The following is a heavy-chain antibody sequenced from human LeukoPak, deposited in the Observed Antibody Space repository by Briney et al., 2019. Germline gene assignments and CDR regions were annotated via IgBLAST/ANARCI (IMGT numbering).Heavy chain of an antibody. CDR2: INHSGST. CDR3: ARGTSSSWSHNFDY. J-gene: IGHJ4*02. CDR1: GGSFSGYY. Sequence: PSETLSLTCAVYGGSFSGYYWSWIRQPPGKGLEWIGEINHSGSTNYNPSLKSRVTISVDTSKNQFSLKLSSVTAADTAVYYCARGTSSSWSHNFDYWGQGTLVTVSS. V-gene: IGHV4-34*01. D-gene: IGHD6-13*01.